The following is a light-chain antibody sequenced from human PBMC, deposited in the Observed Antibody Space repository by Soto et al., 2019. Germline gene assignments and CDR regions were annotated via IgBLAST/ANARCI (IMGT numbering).Light chain of an antibody. CDR2: EVS. CDR1: SSDIGGYNY. J-gene: IGLJ3*02. Sequence: QSALTQPPSASGSPGQSVTISCTGTSSDIGGYNYVSWYQHHPGKAPKVMIYEVSKRPSGVPDRFSGSKSGNTASLTVSGLQPEDEADYYCSSYAGSNNLGVFGGGTKRTVL. CDR3: SSYAGSNNLGV. V-gene: IGLV2-8*01.